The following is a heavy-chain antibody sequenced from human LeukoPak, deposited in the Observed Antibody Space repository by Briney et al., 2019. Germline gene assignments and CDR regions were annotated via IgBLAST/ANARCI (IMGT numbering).Heavy chain of an antibody. D-gene: IGHD3-3*01. J-gene: IGHJ4*02. CDR1: GGTFSSYA. V-gene: IGHV1-69*13. CDR3: ARGRKNYDFPN. Sequence: GASVKISCKASGGTFSSYAISWVRQAPGQGLEWMGGIIPIFGTANYAQKFQGRVMITADESTSTAYMELSSLRSEDTAVYYCARGRKNYDFPNWGQGTLVTFSS. CDR2: IIPIFGTA.